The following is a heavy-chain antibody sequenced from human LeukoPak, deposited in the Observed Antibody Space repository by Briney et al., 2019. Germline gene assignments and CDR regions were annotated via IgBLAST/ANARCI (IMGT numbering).Heavy chain of an antibody. CDR1: GYTFTSYG. D-gene: IGHD6-6*01. Sequence: ASVKVSCKASGYTFTSYGISWVRQAPGQGLEWMGWISAYNGNTNYALKLQGRVTMTTDTSTSTAYMELRSLRSDDTAVYYCARDCSSEGPNDYYMDVWGKGTTVTVSS. V-gene: IGHV1-18*01. CDR3: ARDCSSEGPNDYYMDV. CDR2: ISAYNGNT. J-gene: IGHJ6*03.